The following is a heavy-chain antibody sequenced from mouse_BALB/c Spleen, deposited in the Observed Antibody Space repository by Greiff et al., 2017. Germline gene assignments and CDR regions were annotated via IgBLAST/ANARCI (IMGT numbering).Heavy chain of an antibody. D-gene: IGHD2-1*01. CDR1: GYTFTSYV. CDR2: INPYNDGT. CDR3: ARDYGNYGFAY. J-gene: IGHJ3*01. Sequence: VQLQQSGPELVKPGASVKMSCKASGYTFTSYVMHWVKQKPGQALEWIGYINPYNDGTKYNEKFKGKATLTSDKSSSTAYMELSSLTSEDSAVYYCARDYGNYGFAYWGQGTLVTVSA. V-gene: IGHV1-14*01.